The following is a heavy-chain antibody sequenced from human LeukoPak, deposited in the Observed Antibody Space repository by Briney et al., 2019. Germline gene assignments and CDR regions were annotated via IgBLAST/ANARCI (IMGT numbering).Heavy chain of an antibody. J-gene: IGHJ3*02. D-gene: IGHD2-15*01. CDR3: ARRVVSGSDAFDM. CDR2: ISCSSSYI. V-gene: IGHV3-21*01. Sequence: GGSLRLSCAASGFTFSSYSMNWVRQAPGKGLEWVSSISCSSSYIYYADSVKGRFTISRDNAKNSLYLQMNSLRAEDTAVYYCARRVVSGSDAFDMWGQGTMVTVSS. CDR1: GFTFSSYS.